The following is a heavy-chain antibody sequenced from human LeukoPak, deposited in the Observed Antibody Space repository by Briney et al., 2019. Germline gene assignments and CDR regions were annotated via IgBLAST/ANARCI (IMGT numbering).Heavy chain of an antibody. Sequence: GGSLRLSCVASGFTFNNYAMSWVRQAPGKGLEWVSAITGSGGSTYYGDSVKGRVTPSRDNSRNTLYLQLNSLRAEDTAVYYCAKGFGGTSTSCPPRFDSGGQGILVTVSS. V-gene: IGHV3-23*01. J-gene: IGHJ4*02. CDR2: ITGSGGST. CDR3: AKGFGGTSTSCPPRFDS. CDR1: GFTFNNYA. D-gene: IGHD2-2*01.